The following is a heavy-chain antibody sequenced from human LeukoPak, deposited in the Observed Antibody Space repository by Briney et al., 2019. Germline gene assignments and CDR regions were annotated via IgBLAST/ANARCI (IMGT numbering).Heavy chain of an antibody. Sequence: SCKASGYTFTSYYMHWVPQAPGKGLEYLSAISSNGGSTYYANSVKGRFTISRDNSKNTLYLQMGSLRAEDMAVYYCARSKGEYGRYYYGSGSYYRGAFDIWGQGTMVTVSS. V-gene: IGHV3-64*01. D-gene: IGHD3-10*01. CDR1: GYTFTSYY. J-gene: IGHJ3*02. CDR2: ISSNGGST. CDR3: ARSKGEYGRYYYGSGSYYRGAFDI.